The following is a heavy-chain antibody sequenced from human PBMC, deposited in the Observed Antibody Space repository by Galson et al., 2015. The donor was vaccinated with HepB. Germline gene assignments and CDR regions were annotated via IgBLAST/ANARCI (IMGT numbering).Heavy chain of an antibody. CDR3: TTQASPSDFWSGLPYYYYYYMDV. CDR1: GFTFSNAW. V-gene: IGHV3-15*01. D-gene: IGHD3-3*01. J-gene: IGHJ6*03. CDR2: IKSKTDGGTT. Sequence: SLRLSCAASGFTFSNAWMSWVRQAPGKGLEWVGRIKSKTDGGTTDYAAPVKGRFTISRDDSKNTLYLQMNSLKTEDTAVYYCTTQASPSDFWSGLPYYYYYYMDVWGKGTTVTVSS.